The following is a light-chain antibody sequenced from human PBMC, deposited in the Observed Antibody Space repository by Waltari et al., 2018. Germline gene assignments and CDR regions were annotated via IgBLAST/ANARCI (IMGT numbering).Light chain of an antibody. CDR2: EVT. Sequence: QSALTQPASVSGSPGQSITISGTGINSDVGNYNLVSWYQHHPGKAPKVMIYEVTKRPSGVSNRFSGSKSGNTASLTISGLQAEDEADYYCCSYAGSTTSVMFGGGTKLTVL. J-gene: IGLJ3*02. CDR1: NSDVGNYNL. CDR3: CSYAGSTTSVM. V-gene: IGLV2-23*02.